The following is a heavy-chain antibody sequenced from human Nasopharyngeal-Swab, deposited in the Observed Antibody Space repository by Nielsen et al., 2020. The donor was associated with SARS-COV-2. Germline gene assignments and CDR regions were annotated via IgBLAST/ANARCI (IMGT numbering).Heavy chain of an antibody. Sequence: SETLSLTCTVSGGSISSYYWSWIRQPPGKGLEWIGYIYYSGSTNYNPSLKSRVTISVDTSKNQFSLKLSSVTAADTAVYYCARGGGSAYYWNYWGQGTLVTVSS. CDR3: ARGGGSAYYWNY. V-gene: IGHV4-59*01. J-gene: IGHJ4*02. CDR2: IYYSGST. D-gene: IGHD3-22*01. CDR1: GGSISSYY.